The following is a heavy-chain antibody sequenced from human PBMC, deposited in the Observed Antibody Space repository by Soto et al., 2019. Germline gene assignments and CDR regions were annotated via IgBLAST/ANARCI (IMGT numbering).Heavy chain of an antibody. Sequence: GGSLRLSCAASGFTVSSNYMSWVRQAPGKGLEWVSVIYSGGSTYYADSGKGRFTISRDNSKNTLYLQMNSLRAEDTAVYYCAREYYDILTGDYYYYGMDVWGQGTTVTVSS. J-gene: IGHJ6*02. CDR3: AREYYDILTGDYYYYGMDV. CDR1: GFTVSSNY. D-gene: IGHD3-9*01. V-gene: IGHV3-53*01. CDR2: IYSGGST.